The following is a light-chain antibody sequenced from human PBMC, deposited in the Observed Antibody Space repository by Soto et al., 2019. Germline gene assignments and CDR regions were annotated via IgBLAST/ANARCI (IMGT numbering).Light chain of an antibody. V-gene: IGLV2-8*01. Sequence: QSALTQPPSASGSPGQSVTISCTGTSSDVGGYNYVSWYQQHPGKAPKLMIYEVTKRPSGVPDRFSGSKSGNTASLTVSGLQADDEADYYCSSYAGSTSWVFGGGTKVTVL. CDR2: EVT. J-gene: IGLJ3*02. CDR1: SSDVGGYNY. CDR3: SSYAGSTSWV.